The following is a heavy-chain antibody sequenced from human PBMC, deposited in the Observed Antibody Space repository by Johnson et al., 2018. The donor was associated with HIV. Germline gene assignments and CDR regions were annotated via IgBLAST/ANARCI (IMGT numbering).Heavy chain of an antibody. CDR1: GFTFSDYY. D-gene: IGHD5/OR15-5a*01. CDR3: ARDHSVYDIPAGAFDI. V-gene: IGHV3-66*01. J-gene: IGHJ3*02. Sequence: VQLVESGGDLVKPGGSLRLSCAASGFTFSDYYMSWVRQAPGKGLECISVIYSGGTTYYADSVKGRFTISRDNSKNTLYLQMNSLRAEDTAVYYCARDHSVYDIPAGAFDIWGQGTMVTVSS. CDR2: IYSGGTT.